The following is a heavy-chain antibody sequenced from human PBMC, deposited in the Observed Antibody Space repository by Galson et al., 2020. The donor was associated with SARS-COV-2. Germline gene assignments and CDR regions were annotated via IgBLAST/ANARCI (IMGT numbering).Heavy chain of an antibody. CDR3: ARHGRGELLFPFDY. CDR1: GGSISSSIYF. D-gene: IGHD1-26*01. Sequence: SETLSLTCTVSGGSISSSIYFWGWIRQPTGTALQWIGTTYDSGSTYYDPSLKSRLTISVDTSKNQFSLKLSSVTAADTAVYYCARHGRGELLFPFDYWGQGILVTVSS. CDR2: TYDSGST. V-gene: IGHV4-39*01. J-gene: IGHJ4*02.